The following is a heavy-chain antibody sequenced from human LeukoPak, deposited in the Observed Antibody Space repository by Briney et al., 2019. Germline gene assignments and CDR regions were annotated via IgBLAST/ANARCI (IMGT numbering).Heavy chain of an antibody. Sequence: GGSLRLSCAASEFTFSSYGMTWVRQAPGKGLEWVSSISSSSSYIYYADSVKGRFTISRDNAKNSLYLQMNSLRAEDTAMYYCARDRGAHYYDSSGYYDFDYWGQGTLVTVSS. V-gene: IGHV3-21*01. CDR1: EFTFSSYG. D-gene: IGHD3-22*01. J-gene: IGHJ4*02. CDR3: ARDRGAHYYDSSGYYDFDY. CDR2: ISSSSSYI.